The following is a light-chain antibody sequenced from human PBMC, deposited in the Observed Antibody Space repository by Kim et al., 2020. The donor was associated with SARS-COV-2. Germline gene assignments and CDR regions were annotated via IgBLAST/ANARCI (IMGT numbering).Light chain of an antibody. CDR1: KLGDNY. CDR3: QAWDSSTVV. J-gene: IGLJ2*01. V-gene: IGLV3-1*01. CDR2: QDS. Sequence: VAPGQAASITCAGDKLGDNYACGYQQKPGQPPVLVIYQDSKRPSGIPERFSGSNSGNTATLTISGTQAMDEADYYCQAWDSSTVVFGGGTQLTVL.